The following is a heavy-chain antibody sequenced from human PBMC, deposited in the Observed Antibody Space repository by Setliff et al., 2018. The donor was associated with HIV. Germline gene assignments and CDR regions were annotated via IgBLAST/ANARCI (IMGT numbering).Heavy chain of an antibody. CDR2: IYSGGST. CDR3: ARDQWGYSYGYYYYYYMDV. CDR1: GFTVSSNY. Sequence: PGGSLRLSCAASGFTVSSNYMSWVRQAPGKGLEWASVIYSGGSTYYADSVKGRFTISRDNSKNTLYLQMNSLRAEDTAVYYCARDQWGYSYGYYYYYYMDVWGKGTTVTVSS. D-gene: IGHD5-18*01. V-gene: IGHV3-66*02. J-gene: IGHJ6*03.